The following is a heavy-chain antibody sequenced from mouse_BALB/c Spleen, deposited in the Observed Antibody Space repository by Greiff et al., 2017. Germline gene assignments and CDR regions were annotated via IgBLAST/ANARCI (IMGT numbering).Heavy chain of an antibody. CDR2: ISYDGSN. CDR3: ARSRTTVVSY. D-gene: IGHD1-1*01. CDR1: GYSITSGYY. Sequence: EVKLQESGPGLVKPSQSLSLTCSVTGYSITSGYYWNWIRQFPGNKLEWMGYISYDGSNNYNPSLKNRISITRDTSKNQFFLKLNSVTTEDTATYYCARSRTTVVSYWGQGTLVTVSA. V-gene: IGHV3-6*02. J-gene: IGHJ3*01.